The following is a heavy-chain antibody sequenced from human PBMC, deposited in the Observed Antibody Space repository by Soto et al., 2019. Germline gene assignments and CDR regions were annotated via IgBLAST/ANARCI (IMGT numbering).Heavy chain of an antibody. CDR1: GGSFTSNNW. V-gene: IGHV4-4*02. D-gene: IGHD1-7*01. J-gene: IGHJ4*02. Sequence: PLETLSLTCAVSGGSFTSNNWWTWVRQPPGQGLEWIGEIYRTGSTNYNPSLKSRVTTSLDKSENQFSLKVTSLTAADTAVYYCASRDPGTSVDYWGQGTLVTVSS. CDR3: ASRDPGTSVDY. CDR2: IYRTGST.